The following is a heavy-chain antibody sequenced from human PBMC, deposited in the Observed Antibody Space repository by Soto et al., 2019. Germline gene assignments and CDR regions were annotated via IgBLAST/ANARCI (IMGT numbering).Heavy chain of an antibody. CDR1: GYTFTSYG. D-gene: IGHD5-12*01. CDR2: ISAYNGNT. J-gene: IGHJ6*02. CDR3: ARDRGGWYRGYDFGSYYYGMDV. V-gene: IGHV1-18*01. Sequence: ASVKVSCKASGYTFTSYGISWVRQAPGQGLEWMGWISAYNGNTNYAQKLQGRVTMTTDTSTSTAYMELRSLRSDDTAVYYCARDRGGWYRGYDFGSYYYGMDVWGQGTTVTVSS.